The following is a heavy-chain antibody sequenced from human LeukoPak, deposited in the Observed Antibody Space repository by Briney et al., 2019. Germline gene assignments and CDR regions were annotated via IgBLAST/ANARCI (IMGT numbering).Heavy chain of an antibody. CDR2: VNRDGSET. CDR3: ARNNGMDV. CDR1: GFTFSNYW. J-gene: IGHJ6*02. V-gene: IGHV3-7*03. Sequence: GGSLRLSCAASGFTFSNYWMSWVRQAPGRGPEWVANVNRDGSETYYLDSVKGRFTISKDNAKNSLYLQMNSLRAEDTALYHCARNNGMDVWGQGTTVIVSS.